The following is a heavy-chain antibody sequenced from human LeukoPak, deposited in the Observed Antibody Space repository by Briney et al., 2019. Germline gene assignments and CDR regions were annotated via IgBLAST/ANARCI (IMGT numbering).Heavy chain of an antibody. CDR1: GFTFSTYA. D-gene: IGHD3-22*01. CDR3: ARCLRSSGYDGDAFDI. J-gene: IGHJ3*02. V-gene: IGHV3-23*01. CDR2: LSGSGGTT. Sequence: GGSLRLSCAAPGFTFSTYAMSWVRQAPGKGLEWVSALSGSGGTTYYADSVKGRFTISRDNAKNSLYLQMNSLRAEDTAVYYCARCLRSSGYDGDAFDIWGQGTMVTVSS.